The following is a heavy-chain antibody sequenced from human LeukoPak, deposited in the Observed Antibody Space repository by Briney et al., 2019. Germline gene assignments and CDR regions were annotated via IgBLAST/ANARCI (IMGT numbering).Heavy chain of an antibody. CDR1: GITFRNYW. D-gene: IGHD2-15*01. Sequence: GGSLRLSCVASGITFRNYWMSWVRQAPGKGLEWVANINPDGSTENYVYSVKGRFTLSRDNARNSLSLQMNSLRAEDTAVYYCATEPGIGYAFDIWGRGTMVTVSS. CDR3: ATEPGIGYAFDI. CDR2: INPDGSTE. J-gene: IGHJ3*02. V-gene: IGHV3-7*01.